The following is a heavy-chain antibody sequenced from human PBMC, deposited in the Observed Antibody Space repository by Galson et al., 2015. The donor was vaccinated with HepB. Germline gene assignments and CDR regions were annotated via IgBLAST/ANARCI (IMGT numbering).Heavy chain of an antibody. CDR2: INPSGGST. CDR1: GYSFSSYY. V-gene: IGHV1-46*01. J-gene: IGHJ2*01. D-gene: IGHD1-26*01. CDR3: ARDGITGASYWYFDL. Sequence: SVKVSCKASGYSFSSYYMHWVRQAPGQGLEWMGVINPSGGSTSYAQKFQGRVTMTRDTSTSTVYMELSSLRSEDTALYYCARDGITGASYWYFDLWGRGTPVTVSS.